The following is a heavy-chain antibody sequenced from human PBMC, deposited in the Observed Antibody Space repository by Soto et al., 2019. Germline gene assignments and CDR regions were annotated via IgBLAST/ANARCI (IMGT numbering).Heavy chain of an antibody. D-gene: IGHD3-22*01. CDR1: GYTFSSYG. V-gene: IGHV1-18*01. Sequence: QVQLVQSGAEVKKPGASVKVSCKAYGYTFSSYGLSWVRQAPGQGLEWMGWNSAYRGNTVNTQRFTGRLTMATETSTGTAYMELRSLRSDDTAVYYCARDFYQSSGYCDYWGQGTLVTVSS. CDR3: ARDFYQSSGYCDY. CDR2: NSAYRGNT. J-gene: IGHJ4*02.